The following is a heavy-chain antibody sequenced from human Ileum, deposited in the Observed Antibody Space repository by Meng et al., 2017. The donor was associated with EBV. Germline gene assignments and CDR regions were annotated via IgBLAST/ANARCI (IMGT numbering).Heavy chain of an antibody. CDR1: CACITRGESY. D-gene: IGHD3-10*01. CDR2: TYSSRKT. J-gene: IGHJ4*02. V-gene: IGHV4-30-4*01. Sequence: KPTHTMYHTCTFSCACITRGESYVTWMRQSPSGGLALIGLTYSSRKTFYTPPPTIRVTISIDTPSSQFFLMLASVTAADTAVYYCARELRHWYGSGIFDFWGQGTLVTVSS. CDR3: ARELRHWYGSGIFDF.